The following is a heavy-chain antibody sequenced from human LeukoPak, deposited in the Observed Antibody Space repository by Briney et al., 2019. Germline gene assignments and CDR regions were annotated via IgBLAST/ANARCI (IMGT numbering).Heavy chain of an antibody. CDR1: GGSISSGDYF. V-gene: IGHV4-30-4*01. D-gene: IGHD3-3*01. J-gene: IGHJ5*02. CDR2: IYYSGST. CDR3: ARHVGHDFWSGYRSVDP. Sequence: KASETLSLTCTVSGGSISSGDYFWSWIRQPPGKGLEWIGYIYYSGSTCNNPSLKSRVILSVDTSKNQFSLKLSSVTAADTAVYYCARHVGHDFWSGYRSVDPWGQGTLVTVSS.